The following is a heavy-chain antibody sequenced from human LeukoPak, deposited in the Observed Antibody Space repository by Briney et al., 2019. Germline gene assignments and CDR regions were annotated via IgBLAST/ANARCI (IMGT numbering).Heavy chain of an antibody. V-gene: IGHV3-7*01. J-gene: IGHJ4*02. CDR3: VRDGGVSGYDLLDY. Sequence: GGSLRLSCAASGFTFSNYWMTWVRQAPGKGLEWVAVINQDATKEYYMDSVRARFTISRDNAKNSVSLQMNSLRAEDTAVYYCVRDGGVSGYDLLDYWGQGTLVTVSS. D-gene: IGHD5-12*01. CDR2: INQDATKE. CDR1: GFTFSNYW.